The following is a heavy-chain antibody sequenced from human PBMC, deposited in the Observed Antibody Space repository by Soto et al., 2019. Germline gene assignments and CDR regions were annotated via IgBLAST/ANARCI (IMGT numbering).Heavy chain of an antibody. CDR2: ISGSGGST. V-gene: IGHV3-23*01. Sequence: VGSLRLSCAASGFTFSSYAMSWVRQAPGKGLEWVSAISGSGGSTYYADSVKGRFTISRDNSKNTLYLQMNSLRAEDTAVYYCAKDLFMTTVTLQFDYWGQGTLVTVSS. CDR1: GFTFSSYA. J-gene: IGHJ4*02. D-gene: IGHD4-17*01. CDR3: AKDLFMTTVTLQFDY.